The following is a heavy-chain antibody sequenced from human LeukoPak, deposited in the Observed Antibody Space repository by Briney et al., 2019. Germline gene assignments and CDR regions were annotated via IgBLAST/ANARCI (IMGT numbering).Heavy chain of an antibody. J-gene: IGHJ5*02. V-gene: IGHV4-61*01. CDR3: ARLTGYSSESWFDP. D-gene: IGHD3-9*01. CDR2: IYYSGST. CDR1: GYSISSSYY. Sequence: SETLSLTCTVSGYSISSSYYWSWIRQPPGKGLEWIGYIYYSGSTNYNPSLKSRVTISVHTSKNQFSLKLSSVTAADTAVYYCARLTGYSSESWFDPWGQGTLVTVSS.